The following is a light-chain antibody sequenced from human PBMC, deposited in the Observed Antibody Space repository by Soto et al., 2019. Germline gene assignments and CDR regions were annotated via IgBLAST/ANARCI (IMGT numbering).Light chain of an antibody. CDR1: SSDVGGYND. Sequence: QSALTQPRSVSGSPGQSVTIACTGTSSDVGGYNDVSWYQQHPGKAPKLMIYDVSKRPSGVPDRCSGSKSGNTASLTISGLQAEDEADYYCCSYAGSYTNVFGTGTKLTVL. CDR2: DVS. CDR3: CSYAGSYTNV. V-gene: IGLV2-11*01. J-gene: IGLJ1*01.